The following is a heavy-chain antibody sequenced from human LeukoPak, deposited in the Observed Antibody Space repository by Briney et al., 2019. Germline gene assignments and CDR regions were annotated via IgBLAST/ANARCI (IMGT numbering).Heavy chain of an antibody. Sequence: GGSLRLSCAGSGFSFSSNTMRWVRQAPGRGLEWVSAISNNGGRTDYADSVKGRFTISRDNSKSTLYLHMDSLRAEDTAVYYCARDEDTSALSEYWGQGTLVTVSS. V-gene: IGHV3-23*01. CDR1: GFSFSSNT. J-gene: IGHJ4*02. D-gene: IGHD2/OR15-2a*01. CDR3: ARDEDTSALSEY. CDR2: ISNNGGRT.